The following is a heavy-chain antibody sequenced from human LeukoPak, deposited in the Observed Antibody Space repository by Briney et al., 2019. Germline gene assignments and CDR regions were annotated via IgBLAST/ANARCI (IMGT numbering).Heavy chain of an antibody. Sequence: PGGSLTLSCTASGFTVSSNYMSWVRQDPREGLEGGSVIYSGGSTDYSDSVLDRRTISTDNSYNTQYLQMKSLVADATAVYYCVRGARGSGTASDYWGQGTLVTVSS. V-gene: IGHV3-66*01. CDR2: IYSGGST. D-gene: IGHD3-10*01. J-gene: IGHJ4*02. CDR3: VRGARGSGTASDY. CDR1: GFTVSSNY.